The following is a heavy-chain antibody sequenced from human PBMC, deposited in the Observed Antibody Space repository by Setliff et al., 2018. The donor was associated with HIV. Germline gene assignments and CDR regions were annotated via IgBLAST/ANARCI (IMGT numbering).Heavy chain of an antibody. CDR3: ARDSRYYDSSGYYHDAFDI. V-gene: IGHV3-7*01. CDR2: INQDGSEK. D-gene: IGHD3-22*01. CDR1: GFMFSRYW. Sequence: RASVKVSCAASGFMFSRYWMSWVRQAPGKGLEWVANINQDGSEKYYTDSVKDRFTIPRDNSKNTLYLQMNSLRAEDTAVYYCARDSRYYDSSGYYHDAFDIWGQGTMVTVSS. J-gene: IGHJ3*02.